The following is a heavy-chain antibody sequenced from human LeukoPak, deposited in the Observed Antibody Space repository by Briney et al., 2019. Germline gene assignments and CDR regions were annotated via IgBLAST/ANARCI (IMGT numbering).Heavy chain of an antibody. CDR2: ISGSGGST. CDR3: AKDASSGWFNDAFDI. Sequence: SGGSLRLSCAASGFTFSSYAMSWVRQAPGKGLEWVSAISGSGGSTYYADSVKGRFTTPRDNSKNTLYLQMNSLRAEDTAVYYCAKDASSGWFNDAFDIWGQGTMVTVSS. V-gene: IGHV3-23*01. J-gene: IGHJ3*02. CDR1: GFTFSSYA. D-gene: IGHD6-19*01.